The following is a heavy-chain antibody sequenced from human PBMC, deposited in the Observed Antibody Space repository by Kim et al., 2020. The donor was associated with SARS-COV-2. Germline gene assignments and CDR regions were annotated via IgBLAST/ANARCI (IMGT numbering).Heavy chain of an antibody. J-gene: IGHJ6*02. CDR3: ARVRLLCQDV. V-gene: IGHV1-8*01. CDR2: NT. Sequence: NTGYAQKFQGRVTMTRNTSISTAYMELSSLRSEDTAVYYCARVRLLCQDVWGQGTTVTVSS. D-gene: IGHD3-10*02.